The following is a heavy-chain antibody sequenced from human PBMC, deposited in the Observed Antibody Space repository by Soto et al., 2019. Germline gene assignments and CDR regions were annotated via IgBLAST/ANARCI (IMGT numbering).Heavy chain of an antibody. Sequence: PGGSLRLSCAASGFTFSSYGLHWVRQAPGKGLDWVAVISSDGKKTYYADSVKGQFAISRDNSKNTLYLQMSSLRVEDTAVYYCARSVGATRFDFWGLGTLVTVSS. V-gene: IGHV3-30*09. CDR2: ISSDGKKT. CDR3: ARSVGATRFDF. J-gene: IGHJ4*02. CDR1: GFTFSSYG. D-gene: IGHD1-26*01.